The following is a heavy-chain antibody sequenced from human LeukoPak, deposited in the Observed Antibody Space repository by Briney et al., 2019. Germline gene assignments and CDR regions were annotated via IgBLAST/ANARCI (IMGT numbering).Heavy chain of an antibody. CDR1: GYSFTSNW. D-gene: IGHD6-13*01. Sequence: GESLKISCKGSGYSFTSNWIGWVRQMPGKGLELMGIIYPGDSDTRYSPSFQGQVTISADKSINTAYLQWSSLQASDTAMYYRARQGLSSTSFDYWGQGTLVTVSS. V-gene: IGHV5-51*01. CDR2: IYPGDSDT. CDR3: ARQGLSSTSFDY. J-gene: IGHJ4*02.